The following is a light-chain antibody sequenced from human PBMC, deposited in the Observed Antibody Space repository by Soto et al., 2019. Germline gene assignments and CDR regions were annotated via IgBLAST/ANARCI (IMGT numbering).Light chain of an antibody. Sequence: DIQMTQSPSTLSASVGDRVTITCRASQSLNNWLAWYQQRPGKAPKLLIYDASTLECGVPSRFSGTGSGTEFTLTISSLQPDDFATYYCQQYHRASITFGQGTRLEIK. V-gene: IGKV1-5*01. CDR1: QSLNNW. J-gene: IGKJ5*01. CDR3: QQYHRASIT. CDR2: DAS.